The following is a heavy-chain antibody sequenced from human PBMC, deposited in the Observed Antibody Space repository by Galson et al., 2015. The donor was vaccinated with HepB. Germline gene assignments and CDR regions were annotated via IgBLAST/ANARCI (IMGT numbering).Heavy chain of an antibody. J-gene: IGHJ4*02. D-gene: IGHD4-17*01. CDR1: GSTFSSYA. CDR2: ISGSGGST. CDR3: AKDLGYGDPFDY. V-gene: IGHV3-23*01. Sequence: SLRLSCAASGSTFSSYAMSWVCQAPGKGLEWVSAISGSGGSTYYADSVKGRFTISRDNSKNTLYLQMNSLRAEDTAVYYCAKDLGYGDPFDYWGQGTLVTVSS.